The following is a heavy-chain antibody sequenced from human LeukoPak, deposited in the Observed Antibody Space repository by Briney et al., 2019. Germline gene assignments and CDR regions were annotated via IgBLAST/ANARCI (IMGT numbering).Heavy chain of an antibody. Sequence: SETLSLTCVVSGASVSSSHWNSIRQLPGKGLEWIGCLSYTGKTDYNPSLTSRVTMSLDTSKNQVSLKLRSLTAADTAIYYYSEGYFEPFDHWGQGTLVTVSS. CDR2: LSYTGKT. J-gene: IGHJ4*02. V-gene: IGHV4-59*02. CDR3: SEGYFEPFDH. D-gene: IGHD2/OR15-2a*01. CDR1: GASVSSSH.